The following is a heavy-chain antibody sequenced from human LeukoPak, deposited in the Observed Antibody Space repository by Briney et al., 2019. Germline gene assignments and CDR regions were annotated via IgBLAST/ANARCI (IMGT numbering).Heavy chain of an antibody. Sequence: ASVKVSCKASGCTFTGYYIHWVRQAPGQGLEWMGWTNPNSGGTNYAQKFQGRVTMTRDTSISTAYMELSRLRSDDTAVFYCARVYYYASGRLDSWGQGTLITVSA. D-gene: IGHD3-10*01. CDR3: ARVYYYASGRLDS. J-gene: IGHJ4*02. V-gene: IGHV1-2*02. CDR2: TNPNSGGT. CDR1: GCTFTGYY.